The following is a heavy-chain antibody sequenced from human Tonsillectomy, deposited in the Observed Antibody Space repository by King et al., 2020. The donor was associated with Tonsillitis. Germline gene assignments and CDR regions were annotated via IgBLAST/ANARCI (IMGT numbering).Heavy chain of an antibody. CDR2: IRYDGSNK. CDR1: GFTFSSYG. V-gene: IGHV3-30*02. CDR3: ATGKGSSGYYQSHY. Sequence: VQLVESGGGVVQPGGSLRLSCAASGFTFSSYGMHWVRQAPGKGLEWVAFIRYDGSNKYYADSVKGRFTISRDNSKNTLYLQMNSLRAEDTAVYYCATGKGSSGYYQSHYWGQGTLVTVSS. D-gene: IGHD3-22*01. J-gene: IGHJ4*02.